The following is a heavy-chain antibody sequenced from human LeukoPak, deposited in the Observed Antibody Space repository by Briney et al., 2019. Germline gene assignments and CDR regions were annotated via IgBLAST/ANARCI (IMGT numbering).Heavy chain of an antibody. CDR3: ARRPYSDTSGRLSDV. V-gene: IGHV3-48*02. J-gene: IGHJ6*02. D-gene: IGHD3-22*01. CDR1: GFTFSTYA. Sequence: GGSLRLSCAASGFTFSTYAMSWVRQAPGKGLEWVSTISGSGGTTYYADSVGGRFTISRDNAKNSLYLQMNSLRDEDTAVYFCARRPYSDTSGRLSDVWGQGTTVTVSS. CDR2: ISGSGGTT.